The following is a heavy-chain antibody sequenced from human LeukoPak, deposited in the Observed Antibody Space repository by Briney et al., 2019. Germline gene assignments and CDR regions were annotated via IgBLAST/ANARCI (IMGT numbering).Heavy chain of an antibody. CDR1: GGSFSGYY. V-gene: IGHV4-34*01. Sequence: SETLSLTCAVYGGSFSGYYCSWIRQPPGKGLEWIGEINHSGSTNYNPSLKSRVTISVDTSKNQFSLKLSSVTAADTAVYYCARKGPKVTIFGVVNRKTYMDVWGKGTTVTVSS. CDR3: ARKGPKVTIFGVVNRKTYMDV. J-gene: IGHJ6*03. CDR2: INHSGST. D-gene: IGHD3-3*01.